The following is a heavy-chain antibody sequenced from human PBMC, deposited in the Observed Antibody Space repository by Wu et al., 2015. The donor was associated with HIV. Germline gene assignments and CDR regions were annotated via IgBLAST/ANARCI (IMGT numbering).Heavy chain of an antibody. Sequence: QVQLVQSGSEVKKPGASVKVSCKASGYTFSSFGIGWVRQAPGQGLEWMGWISPYNGDTKHVQKFQGRLTMTTDTSTSTAYMELRSLRSDDTAVYYCARDLGAAAGVDYWGQGTLVTVSX. V-gene: IGHV1-18*01. J-gene: IGHJ4*02. CDR1: GYTFSSFG. CDR2: ISPYNGDT. D-gene: IGHD6-13*01. CDR3: ARDLGAAAGVDY.